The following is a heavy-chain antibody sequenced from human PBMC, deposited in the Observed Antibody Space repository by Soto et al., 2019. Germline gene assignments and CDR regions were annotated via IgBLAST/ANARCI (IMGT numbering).Heavy chain of an antibody. CDR2: ISFDGTKK. CDR1: GFTFNIYA. D-gene: IGHD4-17*01. J-gene: IGHJ6*02. V-gene: IGHV3-30-3*01. CDR3: AREDDYGYRYINYGLDV. Sequence: QAQLVESGGGVVQPGRSLRLSCAASGFTFNIYALHWVRQAPGKGLEWVAVISFDGTKKYYSDSVKGRFTISRDNLKNTLYLQMNKLRVEDEALYFCAREDDYGYRYINYGLDVWGQGTTVTVSS.